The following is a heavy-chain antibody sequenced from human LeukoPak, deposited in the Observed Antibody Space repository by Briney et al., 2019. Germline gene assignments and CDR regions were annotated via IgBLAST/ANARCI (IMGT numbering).Heavy chain of an antibody. Sequence: GGSLRLSCSASGFTISSYAMHWVRQAPGKGLEYVSTISSNGGSTYYADSVKGRFTISRDNSKNTLYLQMSSLRVEDTAVYYCVKGLAAAGTNYWGQGTLVTVSS. CDR1: GFTISSYA. D-gene: IGHD6-13*01. J-gene: IGHJ4*02. V-gene: IGHV3-64D*09. CDR2: ISSNGGST. CDR3: VKGLAAAGTNY.